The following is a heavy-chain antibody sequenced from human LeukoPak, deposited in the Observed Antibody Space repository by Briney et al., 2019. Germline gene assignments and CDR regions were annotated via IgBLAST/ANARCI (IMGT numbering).Heavy chain of an antibody. Sequence: GGSLGLSCAASGFTFSSYAMSWVRQAPGKGLEWVSAISGSGGSTYYADSVKGRFTISRNNSKNTLYLQMNSLRAEDTAVYYCAKEPHSSTSFGFDYWGQGTLVTVSS. CDR3: AKEPHSSTSFGFDY. V-gene: IGHV3-23*01. J-gene: IGHJ4*02. CDR1: GFTFSSYA. D-gene: IGHD2-2*01. CDR2: ISGSGGST.